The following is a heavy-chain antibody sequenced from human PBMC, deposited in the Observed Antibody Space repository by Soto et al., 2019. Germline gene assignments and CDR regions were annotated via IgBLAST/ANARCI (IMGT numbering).Heavy chain of an antibody. CDR1: GYTFTGYY. CDR2: INPNSGGT. V-gene: IGHV1-2*04. J-gene: IGHJ6*03. D-gene: IGHD3-10*01. CDR3: ARDAGSGSYSAYYYYMDV. Sequence: ASVKVSCKASGYTFTGYYMHWVRQAPGQGLEWMGWINPNSGGTNYAQKFQGWVTMTRDTSISTAYMELSRLRSDDTAVYYCARDAGSGSYSAYYYYMDVWGKGTTVTVSS.